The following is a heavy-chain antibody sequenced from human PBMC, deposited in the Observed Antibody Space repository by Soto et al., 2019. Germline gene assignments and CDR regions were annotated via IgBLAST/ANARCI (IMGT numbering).Heavy chain of an antibody. Sequence: GASVKVSCKASGYTFTGYYMHWVRQAPGQGLEWMGWINPNSGGTNYAQKFQGRVTMAGDTSISTAYMELSRLRSDDTAVYYCAREYQLLHSSSWYRPYYYGMDVWGQGTTVTVSS. J-gene: IGHJ6*02. CDR3: AREYQLLHSSSWYRPYYYGMDV. V-gene: IGHV1-2*02. CDR1: GYTFTGYY. CDR2: INPNSGGT. D-gene: IGHD6-13*01.